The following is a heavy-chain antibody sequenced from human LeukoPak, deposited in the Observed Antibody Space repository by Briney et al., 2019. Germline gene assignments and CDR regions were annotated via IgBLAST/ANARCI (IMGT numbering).Heavy chain of an antibody. Sequence: ASVKLSCKASGYTFTSYYMHWVRHPPGQGLERVGIINPSGGSTIYAQKFQGRVTMTRDTSTSTVYMELSSLRSEDTAVYYCARGDCSSTSCHPVYWGQGTLVTVSS. V-gene: IGHV1-46*01. CDR3: ARGDCSSTSCHPVY. CDR2: INPSGGST. D-gene: IGHD2-2*01. J-gene: IGHJ4*02. CDR1: GYTFTSYY.